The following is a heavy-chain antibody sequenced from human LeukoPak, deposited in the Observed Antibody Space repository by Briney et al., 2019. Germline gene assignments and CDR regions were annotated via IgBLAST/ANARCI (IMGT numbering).Heavy chain of an antibody. CDR2: MSSNTTNT. J-gene: IGHJ6*02. CDR1: GFTFRDYY. D-gene: IGHD5-18*01. V-gene: IGHV3-11*05. Sequence: GGSLRLSCVASGFTFRDYYMSWIRQAPGKGLEWISYMSSNTTNTNYADSVKGRFTISRDNAKNSLFLQMNSLRPEDTAMYYCARGGTPMIIFYYYGMDVWGQGTTVTVSS. CDR3: ARGGTPMIIFYYYGMDV.